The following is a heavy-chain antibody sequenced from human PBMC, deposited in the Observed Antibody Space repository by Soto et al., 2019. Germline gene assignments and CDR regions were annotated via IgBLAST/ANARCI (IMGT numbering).Heavy chain of an antibody. CDR3: TNSNWFDP. D-gene: IGHD3-10*01. J-gene: IGHJ5*02. Sequence: PSETLSLTCTVSGGSISSSRYYWGWIRQPPGKGLEWIGRIYYSGSTYYNPSLKSRVTISVDTSKNQFSLKLSSVTAADTAVYYCTNSNWFDPWGQGTLVTV. V-gene: IGHV4-39*01. CDR1: GGSISSSRYY. CDR2: IYYSGST.